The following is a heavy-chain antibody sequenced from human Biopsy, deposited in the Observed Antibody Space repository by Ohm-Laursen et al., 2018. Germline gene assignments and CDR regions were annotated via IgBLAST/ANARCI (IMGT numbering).Heavy chain of an antibody. CDR2: IYYSGTT. J-gene: IGHJ4*02. CDR1: GGSISSYY. Sequence: SQTLSLTCTVSGGSISSYYWNWIRQPPGKGLEWIGHIYYSGTTDYSPSLKSRVTISIDKSKNQFFLKMSSVTAEDTAVYYCAGDVAVTVIRGLDYWGQGALVTVSS. V-gene: IGHV4-59*01. CDR3: AGDVAVTVIRGLDY. D-gene: IGHD2-21*02.